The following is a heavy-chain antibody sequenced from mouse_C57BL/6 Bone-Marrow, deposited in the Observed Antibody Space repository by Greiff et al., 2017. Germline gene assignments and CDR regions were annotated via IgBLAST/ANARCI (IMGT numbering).Heavy chain of an antibody. D-gene: IGHD2-1*01. J-gene: IGHJ2*01. CDR3: ARSYYGLYYFDY. CDR1: GYTFTSYW. V-gene: IGHV1-50*01. Sequence: QVQLQQPGAELVKPGASVKLSCKASGYTFTSYWMQWVKQRPGQGLEWIGEIDPSDSYTNYNQKFKGKATLTVDTSSSTAYMQLSSLTSEDSAVYYCARSYYGLYYFDYWGQGTTLTVSS. CDR2: IDPSDSYT.